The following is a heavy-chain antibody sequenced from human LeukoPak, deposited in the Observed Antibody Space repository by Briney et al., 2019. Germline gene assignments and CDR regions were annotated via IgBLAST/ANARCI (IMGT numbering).Heavy chain of an antibody. J-gene: IGHJ4*02. CDR1: GGSFSGYY. CDR2: INHSGST. CDR3: ATYDSSGYYRYSFDY. Sequence: SETLSLTCAVYGGSFSGYYWSWIRQPPGKGLEWIGEINHSGSTNYNPSLKSRVTISVDTSKNQFPLKLNSVTAADTAVYYCATYDSSGYYRYSFDYWGQGTLVTVSS. D-gene: IGHD3-22*01. V-gene: IGHV4-34*01.